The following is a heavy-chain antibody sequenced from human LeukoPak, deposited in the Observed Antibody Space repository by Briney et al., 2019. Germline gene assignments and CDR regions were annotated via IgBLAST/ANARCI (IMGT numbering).Heavy chain of an antibody. CDR2: IIPILGIA. CDR1: GGTFSSYA. Sequence: SVKVSCKASGGTFSSYAISWVRQAPGQGLEWMGRIIPILGIANYAQKFQGRVTITADKSTSTAYMELSSLRSEDTAVYYCARDLRGLPLDYWGQGTLVTVSS. J-gene: IGHJ4*02. V-gene: IGHV1-69*04. CDR3: ARDLRGLPLDY. D-gene: IGHD5-18*01.